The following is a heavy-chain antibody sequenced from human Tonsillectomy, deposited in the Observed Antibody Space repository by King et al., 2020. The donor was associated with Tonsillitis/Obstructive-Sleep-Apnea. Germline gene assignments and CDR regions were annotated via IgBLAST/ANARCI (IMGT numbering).Heavy chain of an antibody. CDR2: INHSGDT. CDR3: ARGTDESGNYYYYYYMDV. J-gene: IGHJ6*03. V-gene: IGHV4-34*01. CDR1: GGSFSNHY. Sequence: VQLQQWGAGLLKPSETLSLTCAVYGGSFSNHYWSWIRQPPGKGLEWIGEINHSGDTNFNPSLKSRVTISVDTSKKQFSLKLSSVTAADTAVYYCARGTDESGNYYYYYYMDVWGKGATVTVSS. D-gene: IGHD4-17*01.